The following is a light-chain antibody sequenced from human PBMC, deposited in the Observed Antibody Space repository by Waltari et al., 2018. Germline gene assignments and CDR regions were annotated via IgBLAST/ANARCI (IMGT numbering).Light chain of an antibody. J-gene: IGKJ3*01. CDR2: LGS. Sequence: DIVMTQTTLSLPVTPGEPASISCRASQSLLDSDGYTHLHWYLQKPGQSPQLLIYLGSNRASGVPDRFSGSGSCTDFTLKISRVEAEDVGVYYCMQTLQTPFTFGPGTKLDIK. CDR1: QSLLDSDGYTH. V-gene: IGKV2-28*01. CDR3: MQTLQTPFT.